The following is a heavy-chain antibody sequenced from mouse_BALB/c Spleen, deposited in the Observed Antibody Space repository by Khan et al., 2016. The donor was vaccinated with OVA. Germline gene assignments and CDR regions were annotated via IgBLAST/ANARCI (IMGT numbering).Heavy chain of an antibody. V-gene: IGHV3-2*02. CDR1: GYSITSGYA. J-gene: IGHJ2*01. CDR2: ISYSGVT. D-gene: IGHD1-1*01. CDR3: ARDNYYAYYIDY. Sequence: EVELVESGPGLVKPSQSLSLTCTVTGYSITSGYAWNWIRQFPGNKLEWMGYISYSGVTSYTPSLKSRISITRDTSKNQFFLQLNSVTTEDTATYNCARDNYYAYYIDYWGQGTTLTVSS.